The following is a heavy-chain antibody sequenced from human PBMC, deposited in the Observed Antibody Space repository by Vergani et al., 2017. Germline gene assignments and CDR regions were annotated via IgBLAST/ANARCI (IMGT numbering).Heavy chain of an antibody. V-gene: IGHV1-46*03. J-gene: IGHJ4*02. Sequence: QVQVVQSGAEVKKSGASVKVSCKPSGYTFSNYYMHWVRQAPGQGLEWMGIINPSGGHTNHAQKFQGRVTMTRDTSTSTVYMELSSPRSEDTAIYYCARGDYGILTGYRYWGQGTLVTVSA. CDR3: ARGDYGILTGYRY. D-gene: IGHD3-9*01. CDR1: GYTFSNYY. CDR2: INPSGGHT.